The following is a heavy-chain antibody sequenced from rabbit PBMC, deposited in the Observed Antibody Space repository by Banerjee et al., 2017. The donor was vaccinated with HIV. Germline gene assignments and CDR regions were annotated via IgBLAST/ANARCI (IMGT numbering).Heavy chain of an antibody. CDR1: GFDLSDYYY. Sequence: QQLEESGGGLVQPEGSLTLTCKASGFDLSDYYYMCWVRQAPGKGLELIGCIYTSSGNTYYATWVNGRFTITRSTSLNTVDLKLTSLTVADTATYFCARAYSNGHPFALWGPGTLVTVS. J-gene: IGHJ4*01. V-gene: IGHV1S43*01. CDR3: ARAYSNGHPFAL. D-gene: IGHD6-1*01. CDR2: IYTSSGNT.